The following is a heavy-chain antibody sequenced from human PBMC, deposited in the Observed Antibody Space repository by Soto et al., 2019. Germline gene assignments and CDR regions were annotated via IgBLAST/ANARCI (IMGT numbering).Heavy chain of an antibody. CDR2: IWYDGSNK. Sequence: PGGSLRLSCAASGFTFSSYGMHWVRQAPGKGLEWVAVIWYDGSNKYYADSVKGRFTISRDNSKNTLYLQMNSLRAEDTAVYYCARDHRPVEVRYCSGGSCPKARGMDVWGQGTTVTVSS. V-gene: IGHV3-33*01. J-gene: IGHJ6*02. CDR1: GFTFSSYG. CDR3: ARDHRPVEVRYCSGGSCPKARGMDV. D-gene: IGHD2-15*01.